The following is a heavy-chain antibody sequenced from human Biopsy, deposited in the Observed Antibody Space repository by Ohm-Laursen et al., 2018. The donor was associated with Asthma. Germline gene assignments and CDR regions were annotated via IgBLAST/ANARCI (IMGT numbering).Heavy chain of an antibody. CDR3: ARHLSPGYHHYAMDV. Sequence: SLRLSCAASGFTFTSYGMHWVRQAPGKGLEWISYIGSTRLYTNSADSVKGRFSISRDNAKNSLYLHMNSLRVEDTAVYYCARHLSPGYHHYAMDVWGQGTTVTVSS. D-gene: IGHD3-16*02. V-gene: IGHV3-21*05. CDR2: IGSTRLYT. CDR1: GFTFTSYG. J-gene: IGHJ6*02.